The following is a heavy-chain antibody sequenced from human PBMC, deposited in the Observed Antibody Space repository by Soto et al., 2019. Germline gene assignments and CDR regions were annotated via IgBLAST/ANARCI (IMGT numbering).Heavy chain of an antibody. V-gene: IGHV1-69*13. Sequence: SVKVSCKASGGTFSSYAISWVRQAPGQGLEWMGGIIPIFGTANYAQKFQGRVTITADESTSTAYMELSSLRSEDTAVYYCARGYSYGQLYYYYGMAVWGQGTTVTVSS. D-gene: IGHD5-18*01. CDR1: GGTFSSYA. CDR3: ARGYSYGQLYYYYGMAV. CDR2: IIPIFGTA. J-gene: IGHJ6*02.